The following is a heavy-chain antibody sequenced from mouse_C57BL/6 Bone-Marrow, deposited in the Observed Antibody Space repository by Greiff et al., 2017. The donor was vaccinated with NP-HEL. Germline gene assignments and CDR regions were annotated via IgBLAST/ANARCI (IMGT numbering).Heavy chain of an antibody. CDR2: ISSGSSTI. V-gene: IGHV5-17*01. D-gene: IGHD2-12*01. J-gene: IGHJ3*01. CDR3: ERDDNIAY. Sequence: EVQRVESGGGLVKPGGSLKLSCAASGFTFSDYGMHWVRQAPEKGLEWVAYISSGSSTIYYADTVKGRFTISRDNAKNTLFLQRTSLRAEDTAMYYCERDDNIAYWGQGTLVTVSA. CDR1: GFTFSDYG.